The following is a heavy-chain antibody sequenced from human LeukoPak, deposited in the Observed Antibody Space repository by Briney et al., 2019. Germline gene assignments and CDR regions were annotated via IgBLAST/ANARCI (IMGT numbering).Heavy chain of an antibody. CDR2: IYTSGST. J-gene: IGHJ6*03. CDR3: ARVGNIVVGDYYYMDV. CDR1: GGSISSYY. Sequence: PSETLSLTCTVSGGSISSYYWSWIRQPAGKGLEWIGRIYTSGSTNYNPSLKSRVTMSVDTYKNQFSLKLSSVTAADTAVYYCARVGNIVVGDYYYMDVWGKGTTVTVSS. V-gene: IGHV4-4*07. D-gene: IGHD2-2*01.